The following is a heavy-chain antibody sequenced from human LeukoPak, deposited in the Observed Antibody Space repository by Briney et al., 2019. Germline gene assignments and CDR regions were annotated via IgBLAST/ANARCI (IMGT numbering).Heavy chain of an antibody. Sequence: PGGSLRLSCAASGFTLSTYDMHWVRQGPGEGLEWVAAVGTPGHTFYPDSVKGQFTISRENARNSVYLQMNSLRAGDTAVYYCVRSFYGDHPYWGQGTLVTVSS. J-gene: IGHJ4*02. CDR1: GFTLSTYD. CDR3: VRSFYGDHPY. D-gene: IGHD4-17*01. V-gene: IGHV3-13*01. CDR2: VGTPGHT.